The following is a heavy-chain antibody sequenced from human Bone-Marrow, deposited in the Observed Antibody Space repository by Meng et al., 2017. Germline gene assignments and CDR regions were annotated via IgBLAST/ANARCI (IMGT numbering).Heavy chain of an antibody. D-gene: IGHD2-15*01. Sequence: QLQLQESGPGLVKTSETLSLTCTVSGASVRSSTYFWAWIRQPPGRGLEWIGSINYGGNTYYNPSLKSRVSIFADTSKNQFSLKLSSVTAADTAVYYCARGGYCSGGSCNWGQGTLVTVSS. CDR1: GASVRSSTYF. CDR2: INYGGNT. V-gene: IGHV4-39*01. CDR3: ARGGYCSGGSCN. J-gene: IGHJ4*02.